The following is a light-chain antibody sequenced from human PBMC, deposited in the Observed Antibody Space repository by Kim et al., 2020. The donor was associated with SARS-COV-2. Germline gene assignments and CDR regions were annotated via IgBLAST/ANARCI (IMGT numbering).Light chain of an antibody. CDR1: SLRSYY. CDR2: GKN. V-gene: IGLV3-19*01. J-gene: IGLJ2*01. CDR3: NPRDSSGNHL. Sequence: SSELTQDPAVSVALGQTVRITCQGDSLRSYYASWYQQKPGQAPVLVIYGKNNRPSGIPDRFSGSSSGNTASLTITGAPAEDEADYYCNPRDSSGNHLFGG.